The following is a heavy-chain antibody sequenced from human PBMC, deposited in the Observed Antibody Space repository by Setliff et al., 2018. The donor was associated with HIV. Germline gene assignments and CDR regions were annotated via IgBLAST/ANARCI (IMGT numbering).Heavy chain of an antibody. CDR1: GGSFSGYY. D-gene: IGHD3-3*01. CDR3: ARGGLNDYTLFYDF. Sequence: SLTCAVYGGSFSGYYWSWIRQPPGKGLEWIGEINPSGSANYSPSLKSRVTISVDTSKNEFSLKLGSVTAADTAVYFCARGGLNDYTLFYDFWGQGTLVTVSS. CDR2: INPSGSA. J-gene: IGHJ4*01. V-gene: IGHV4-34*01.